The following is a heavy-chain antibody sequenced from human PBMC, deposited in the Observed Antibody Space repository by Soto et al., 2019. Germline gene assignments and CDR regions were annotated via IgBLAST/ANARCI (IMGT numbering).Heavy chain of an antibody. D-gene: IGHD3-3*01. CDR3: AKMCGDFWGATGFILPYY. Sequence: EVHLLESGGGLVQPGGSQRLSCAASGFTFASYAMSWVRQAPGKGLEWVSGISGSGDITYDADSVKGRFTISRDNSENTLYLQMNSLRGDDTAVYYCAKMCGDFWGATGFILPYYRGQGSLVTVSS. V-gene: IGHV3-23*01. CDR1: GFTFASYA. J-gene: IGHJ4*02. CDR2: ISGSGDIT.